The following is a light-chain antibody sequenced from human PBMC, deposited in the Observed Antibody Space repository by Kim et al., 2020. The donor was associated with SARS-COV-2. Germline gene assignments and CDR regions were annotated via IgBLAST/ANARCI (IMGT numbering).Light chain of an antibody. Sequence: DIQMTQSPTTLSAYVGDRVSISCRASQSVGGWLAWYQQKPGRAPKVLIYDAFSLESGVPSRFSGSGSGTEFTLTISSLQAEDFATYYCQQYDNYPWTFGHGTKVDIK. CDR1: QSVGGW. V-gene: IGKV1-5*01. J-gene: IGKJ1*01. CDR2: DAF. CDR3: QQYDNYPWT.